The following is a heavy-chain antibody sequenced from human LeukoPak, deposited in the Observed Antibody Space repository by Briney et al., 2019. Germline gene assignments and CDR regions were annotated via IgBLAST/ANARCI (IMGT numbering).Heavy chain of an antibody. CDR3: ARDRRDYGDPDAFDI. CDR2: TYYRSKWYN. J-gene: IGHJ3*02. D-gene: IGHD4-17*01. CDR1: GDSVSSNSAA. Sequence: SQTLSLTCAISGDSVSSNSAAWNWIRQSPSRGLEWLRRTYYRSKWYNDYAVSVKSRITINPDTSKNQFALQLNSVSPEDTAVYYCARDRRDYGDPDAFDIWGQGTMVTVSS. V-gene: IGHV6-1*01.